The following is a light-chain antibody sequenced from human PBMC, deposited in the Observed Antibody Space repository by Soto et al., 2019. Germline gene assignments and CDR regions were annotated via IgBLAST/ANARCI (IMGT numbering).Light chain of an antibody. J-gene: IGKJ1*01. V-gene: IGKV1-5*01. CDR2: DAS. CDR3: QQYHSYWT. Sequence: DIQMTESPSILSASVGERLPITCRASQNINNWLAWYQQKPGKPPKFLISDASSLASGVPSRFSGGGSGTEFTLTISSLQPDDFATYYRQQYHSYWTFGQGTKVDIK. CDR1: QNINNW.